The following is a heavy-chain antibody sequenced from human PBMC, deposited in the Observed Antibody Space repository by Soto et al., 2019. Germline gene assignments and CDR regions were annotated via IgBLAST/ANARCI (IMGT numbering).Heavy chain of an antibody. CDR1: GITFIYAW. V-gene: IGHV3-15*07. D-gene: IGHD3-9*01. CDR2: IKSQAGGGTI. Sequence: EVQLVQSGGGLVKPGGSLRLSCAASGITFIYAWMDWVRQAPGKRLEWVGRIKSQAGGGTIDYAAPVKGRFTILRDASKNTVYLQMDSLKTEDTAVYYCTHVFSVVHPYSYFWGQGTLVTVSS. J-gene: IGHJ4*02. CDR3: THVFSVVHPYSYF.